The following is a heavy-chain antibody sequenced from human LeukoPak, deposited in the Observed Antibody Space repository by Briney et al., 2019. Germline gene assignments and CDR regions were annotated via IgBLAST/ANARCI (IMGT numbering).Heavy chain of an antibody. D-gene: IGHD5-12*01. V-gene: IGHV4-59*01. J-gene: IGHJ3*02. CDR1: GGSISSYY. CDR2: IYYSGST. CDR3: ARGGPYSGYDFAFDI. Sequence: SETLSLTCTVSGGSISSYYWSWIRQPPGKGLEWIGYIYYSGSTNYNPSLKSRVTISVDTSKNQFSLKLSSVTAADTVVYYCARGGPYSGYDFAFDIWGQGTMVTVSS.